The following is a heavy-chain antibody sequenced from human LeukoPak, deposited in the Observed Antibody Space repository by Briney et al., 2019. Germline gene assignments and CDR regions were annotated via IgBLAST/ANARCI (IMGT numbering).Heavy chain of an antibody. V-gene: IGHV3-7*01. CDR1: GFTFSDHW. J-gene: IGHJ4*02. CDR3: ARSRRFGSGRLDY. Sequence: GGSLRLSCAASGFTFSDHWMSWVRQAPGKGLEWVANIKQDGSEKYYVDSVKGRFTISRDNAKNSLYLQMNSLRAEDTAVYYCARSRRFGSGRLDYWGQGTLVTVSS. D-gene: IGHD3-10*01. CDR2: IKQDGSEK.